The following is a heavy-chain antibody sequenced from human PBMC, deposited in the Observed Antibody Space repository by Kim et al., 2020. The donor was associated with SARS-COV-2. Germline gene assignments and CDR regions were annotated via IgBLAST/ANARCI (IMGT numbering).Heavy chain of an antibody. CDR2: ISGSGGST. Sequence: GGSLRLSCAASGFTFSNYDMNWVRQAPGKGLEWVSGISGSGGSTYYADSVKGRFTISRDNSKNTLYVQMNSLRAEDTAVYYCAKQANRDCNDNNGRHFDYWGQGTLVTVSS. D-gene: IGHD2-15*01. V-gene: IGHV3-23*01. CDR3: AKQANRDCNDNNGRHFDY. CDR1: GFTFSNYD. J-gene: IGHJ4*02.